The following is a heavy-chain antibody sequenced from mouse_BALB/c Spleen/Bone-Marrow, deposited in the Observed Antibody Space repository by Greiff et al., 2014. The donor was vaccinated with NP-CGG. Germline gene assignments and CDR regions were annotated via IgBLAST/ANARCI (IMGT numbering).Heavy chain of an antibody. CDR1: GYTFTSYW. V-gene: IGHV1-61*01. Sequence: VQLVESGAELVRPGTPVKLSCKASGYTFTSYWMNWVKQRPGRGLEWIGRIDPSDSETHYNQKFKDEATLTVDKSSSTAYIQLSSLTSEDSAVYYCARWGAYFDYWGQGTTLTVSS. CDR2: IDPSDSET. CDR3: ARWGAYFDY. J-gene: IGHJ2*01.